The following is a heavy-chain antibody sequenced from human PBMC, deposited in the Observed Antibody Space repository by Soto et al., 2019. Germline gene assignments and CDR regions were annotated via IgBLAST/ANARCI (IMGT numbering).Heavy chain of an antibody. CDR1: GGTFSSYA. V-gene: IGHV1-69*13. D-gene: IGHD3-9*01. CDR3: ARWGDILTGYYSSSGGAWFDP. CDR2: IIPIFGTA. J-gene: IGHJ5*02. Sequence: SVKVSCKASGGTFSSYAISWVRQAPGQGLEWMGGIIPIFGTANYAQKFQGRVTITADESTSTAYMELSSLRSEDTAVYYCARWGDILTGYYSSSGGAWFDPWGQGTLVTVS.